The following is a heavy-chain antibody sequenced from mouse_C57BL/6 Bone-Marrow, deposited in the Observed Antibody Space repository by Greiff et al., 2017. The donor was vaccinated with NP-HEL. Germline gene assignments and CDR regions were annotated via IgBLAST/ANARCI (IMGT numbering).Heavy chain of an antibody. D-gene: IGHD3-2*02. CDR1: GFSLTSYG. J-gene: IGHJ4*01. Sequence: VKLMESGPGLVQPSQSLSITCTVSGFSLTSYGVHWVRQSPGKGLEWLGVIWSGGSTDYNAAFISRLSISKDNSKSQVFFKMNSLQADDTAIYYCARIGDSSGPYAMDYWGQGTSVTVSS. V-gene: IGHV2-2*01. CDR3: ARIGDSSGPYAMDY. CDR2: IWSGGST.